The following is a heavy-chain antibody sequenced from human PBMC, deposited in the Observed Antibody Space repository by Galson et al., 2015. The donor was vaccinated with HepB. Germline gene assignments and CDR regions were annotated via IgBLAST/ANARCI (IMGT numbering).Heavy chain of an antibody. CDR1: GGSVSSGSYY. Sequence: LSLTCTVSGGSVSSGSYYLSWIRQPPGKGLEWIGYSYYSGSPNYNPSLKSRVTRSVATSKNQFSLKLSSVTAADTAVYYCARATPYYDVLTGYRTYHYYYGMDVWGQGTTVTVSS. D-gene: IGHD3-9*01. J-gene: IGHJ6*02. CDR3: ARATPYYDVLTGYRTYHYYYGMDV. V-gene: IGHV4-61*01. CDR2: SYYSGSP.